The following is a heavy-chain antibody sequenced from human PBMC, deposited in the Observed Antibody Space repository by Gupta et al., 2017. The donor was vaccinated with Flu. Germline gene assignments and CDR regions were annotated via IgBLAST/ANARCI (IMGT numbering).Heavy chain of an antibody. CDR2: INTGNGNP. CDR3: TKGGSPLWST. Sequence: QVQLVQSGAEVKKPGASVKIPCETSGYTFSTKNAIHWVRQAPGQRLEWVGGINTGNGNPQYSQTFQGRVNISRESSATTVYMELTSLTSEDTAVYYCTKGGSPLWSTWGQGTPVTVSS. V-gene: IGHV1-3*04. J-gene: IGHJ1*01. CDR1: GYTFSTKNA. D-gene: IGHD3-10*01.